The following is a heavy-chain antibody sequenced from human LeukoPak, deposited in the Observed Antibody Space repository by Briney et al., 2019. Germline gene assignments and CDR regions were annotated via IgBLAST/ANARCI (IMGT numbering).Heavy chain of an antibody. Sequence: PSETLSLTCTVSGGSISSGSYYWSWIRQPAGKGLEWIGRIYTSGSTNYNPSLKSRVTISVDTSKNQFSLKLSSVTAADTAVYYCASFIDYGDDADYWGQGTLVTVSS. CDR2: IYTSGST. CDR1: GGSISSGSYY. D-gene: IGHD4-17*01. CDR3: ASFIDYGDDADY. V-gene: IGHV4-61*02. J-gene: IGHJ4*02.